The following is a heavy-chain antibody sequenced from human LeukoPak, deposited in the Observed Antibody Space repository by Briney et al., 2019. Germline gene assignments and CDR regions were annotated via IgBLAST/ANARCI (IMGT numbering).Heavy chain of an antibody. V-gene: IGHV3-23*01. Sequence: GGSLSLSCAASGFTFSNAWMNWVRQAPGKGLEWVSSITGTADKTYDADSVKGRFTISRDNSKNTLSLQMSSLRVEDTAIYYCARRGGSRGWGAFDIWGQGTIVTVSS. CDR2: ITGTADKT. D-gene: IGHD6-19*01. J-gene: IGHJ3*02. CDR1: GFTFSNAW. CDR3: ARRGGSRGWGAFDI.